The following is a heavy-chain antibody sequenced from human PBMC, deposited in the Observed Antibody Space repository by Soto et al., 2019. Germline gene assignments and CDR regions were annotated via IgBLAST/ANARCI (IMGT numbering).Heavy chain of an antibody. Sequence: QVQLVQSGAEVKKPGSSVKVSCKASGGTFSSYAISWVRQAPGQGLEWMGGIIPIFGTANYAQKFQGRVTITADESTCTAYMELSSLRSEDTAVYDCVDSSGHRGAFDIWCQGTMVTVSS. CDR3: VDSSGHRGAFDI. CDR1: GGTFSSYA. J-gene: IGHJ3*02. D-gene: IGHD3-22*01. CDR2: IIPIFGTA. V-gene: IGHV1-69*01.